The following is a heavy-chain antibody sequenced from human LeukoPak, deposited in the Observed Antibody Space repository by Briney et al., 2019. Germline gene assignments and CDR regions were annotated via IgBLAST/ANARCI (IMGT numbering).Heavy chain of an antibody. D-gene: IGHD3-22*01. V-gene: IGHV1-2*02. Sequence: ASVKVSCKASGYTFTGYYMHWVRQAPGQGLEWMGWINPSSGGTNYAQKFQGRVTMTRDTSISTAYMELSRLRSDDTAVYYCARGERWYYYDSSGLYYFDYWGQGTLVTVSS. CDR3: ARGERWYYYDSSGLYYFDY. J-gene: IGHJ4*02. CDR2: INPSSGGT. CDR1: GYTFTGYY.